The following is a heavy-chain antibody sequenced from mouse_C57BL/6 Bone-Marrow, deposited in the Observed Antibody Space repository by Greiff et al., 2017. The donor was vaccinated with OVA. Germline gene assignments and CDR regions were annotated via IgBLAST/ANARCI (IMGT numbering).Heavy chain of an antibody. J-gene: IGHJ1*03. D-gene: IGHD1-1*01. Sequence: VQLQQSGPELVKPGASVKISCKASGYAFSSSWMNWVKQRPGKGLEWIGRIYPGDGDTNYNGKFKGKATLTADKSSSTAYMQLSSLTSEDSAVYFCASGSSYCWYFDVWGTGTTVTVSS. V-gene: IGHV1-82*01. CDR1: GYAFSSSW. CDR2: IYPGDGDT. CDR3: ASGSSYCWYFDV.